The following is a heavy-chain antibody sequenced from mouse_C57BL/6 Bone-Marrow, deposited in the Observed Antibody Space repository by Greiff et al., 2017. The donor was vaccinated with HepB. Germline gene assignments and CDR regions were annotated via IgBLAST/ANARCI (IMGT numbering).Heavy chain of an antibody. D-gene: IGHD1-1*01. Sequence: VQLKESGPGLVAPSQSLSITCTVSGFSLTSYGVDWVRQSPGKGLEWLGVIWGVGSTNYNSALNSRLSISKDNSKSQVFLKMNSLQTDDTAMYYCARSRVALYAMDYWGQGTSVTVSS. J-gene: IGHJ4*01. V-gene: IGHV2-6*01. CDR1: GFSLTSYG. CDR2: IWGVGST. CDR3: ARSRVALYAMDY.